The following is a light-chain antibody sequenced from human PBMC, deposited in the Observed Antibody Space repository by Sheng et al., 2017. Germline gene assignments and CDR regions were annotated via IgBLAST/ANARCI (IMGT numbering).Light chain of an antibody. CDR1: ALPKQY. CDR2: KDS. Sequence: SYELTQPPSVSVSPGQTARITCSGDALPKQYAYWYQQKPGQAPVLVIYKDSERPSGIPERFSGSNSGTTVTLTISGVQAEDEADYYCQSADSRGNVVFGGGTKLTVL. J-gene: IGLJ2*01. CDR3: QSADSRGNVV. V-gene: IGLV3-25*03.